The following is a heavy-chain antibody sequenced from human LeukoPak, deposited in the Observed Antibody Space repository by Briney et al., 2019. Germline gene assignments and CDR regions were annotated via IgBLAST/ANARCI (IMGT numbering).Heavy chain of an antibody. CDR3: ARLGTSGEAFDI. J-gene: IGHJ3*02. Sequence: PSETLSLTCTVSGGSISSSGYYWGWLRQPPGKGLEWIGSIYYSGSIYYNPSLKSRVTISVDTSKNQFSLKLSSVTAADTAVYYCARLGTSGEAFDIWGQGTMVTVSS. CDR2: IYYSGSI. CDR1: GGSISSSGYY. D-gene: IGHD3-16*01. V-gene: IGHV4-39*07.